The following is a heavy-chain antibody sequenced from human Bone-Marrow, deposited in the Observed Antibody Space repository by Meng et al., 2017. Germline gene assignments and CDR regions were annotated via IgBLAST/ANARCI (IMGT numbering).Heavy chain of an antibody. J-gene: IGHJ4*02. Sequence: ESLKISCAASGFTFSNAWMSWVRQPPGKGLEWIGTIYHSGTTYYNPSLKSRVTLSVDTSKNHFSLNLTSVTAADTAVYYCARSWYYYDTIDYWGQGKLVTVSS. CDR3: ARSWYYYDTIDY. CDR1: GFTFSNAW. V-gene: IGHV4-38-2*01. CDR2: IYHSGTT. D-gene: IGHD3-22*01.